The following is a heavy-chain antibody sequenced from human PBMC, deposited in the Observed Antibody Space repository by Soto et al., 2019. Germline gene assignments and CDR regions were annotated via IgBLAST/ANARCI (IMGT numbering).Heavy chain of an antibody. CDR2: ISYDGSNK. D-gene: IGHD4-17*01. CDR1: GFTFSSYA. CDR3: AKPRDMTTVVRGAFDI. V-gene: IGHV3-30-3*01. Sequence: GGSLRLSCAASGFTFSSYAMHWVRQAPGKGLEWVAVISYDGSNKYYADSVKGRFTISRDNSKNTLYLQMNSLRAEDTAVYYCAKPRDMTTVVRGAFDIWGQGTMVTVSS. J-gene: IGHJ3*02.